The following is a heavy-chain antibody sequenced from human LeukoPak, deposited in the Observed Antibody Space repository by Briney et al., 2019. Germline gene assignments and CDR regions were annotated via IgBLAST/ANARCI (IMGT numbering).Heavy chain of an antibody. D-gene: IGHD3-10*01. Sequence: ASVNVSCKASGYTFTGYYMHWVRQAPGQGLEWMGWINPNSGGTNYAQKFQGWVTMTRDTSISTAYMELSRLRSDDTAVYYCARAGKRITMVRGVATGAYYFDYWGQGTLVTVSS. CDR1: GYTFTGYY. V-gene: IGHV1-2*04. J-gene: IGHJ4*02. CDR3: ARAGKRITMVRGVATGAYYFDY. CDR2: INPNSGGT.